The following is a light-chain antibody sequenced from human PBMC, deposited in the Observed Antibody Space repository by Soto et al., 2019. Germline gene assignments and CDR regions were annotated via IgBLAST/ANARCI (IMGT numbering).Light chain of an antibody. CDR2: EVS. V-gene: IGLV2-14*01. Sequence: QSALTQPASVSGSPGQSITISCTGTSSDFGTYNYVSWHQQHPGKAPKLMIYEVSHRPSGVSNRFSGSKSGNTASLTISGLQAEDEADYYCTSYTRSNTLLFGGGTQLTVL. J-gene: IGLJ2*01. CDR1: SSDFGTYNY. CDR3: TSYTRSNTLL.